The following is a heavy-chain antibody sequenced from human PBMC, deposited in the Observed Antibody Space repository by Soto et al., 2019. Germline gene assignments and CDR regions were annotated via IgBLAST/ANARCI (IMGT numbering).Heavy chain of an antibody. Sequence: EVQLVESGGGLVKPGGSLRLSCAASGFTFSSYSMNWVRQAPGKGLEWVSSISSSSSYIYYEDSVKGRFTISRDNAKNSLYLQMNSLRAEDTAVYYCAAHYSSGWYFDYWGQGTLVTVSS. J-gene: IGHJ4*02. CDR2: ISSSSSYI. CDR3: AAHYSSGWYFDY. V-gene: IGHV3-21*01. CDR1: GFTFSSYS. D-gene: IGHD6-19*01.